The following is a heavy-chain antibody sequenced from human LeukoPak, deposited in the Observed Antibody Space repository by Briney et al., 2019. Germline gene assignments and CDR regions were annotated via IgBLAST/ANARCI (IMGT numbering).Heavy chain of an antibody. CDR3: ARIADGGALGAIDY. CDR1: GFTFSSYW. D-gene: IGHD2-21*01. V-gene: IGHV3-74*01. CDR2: IKSDGSST. J-gene: IGHJ4*02. Sequence: PGGSLRLSCAASGFTFSSYWMNWVRQAPGKGLVWVSRIKSDGSSTSYADSVKGRFTISRDNAKNTLYLQMNSLRAEDTAVYYCARIADGGALGAIDYWGQGTLVTVSS.